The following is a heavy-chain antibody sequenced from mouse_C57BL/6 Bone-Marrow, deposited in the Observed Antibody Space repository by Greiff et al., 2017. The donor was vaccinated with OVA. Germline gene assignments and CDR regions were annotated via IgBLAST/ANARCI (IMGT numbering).Heavy chain of an antibody. D-gene: IGHD2-1*01. J-gene: IGHJ2*01. V-gene: IGHV1-50*01. CDR1: GYTFTSYW. CDR2: IDPSDSYT. CDR3: ARDGNPYFDY. Sequence: VKLMESGAELVKPGASVKLSCKASGYTFTSYWMQWVKQRPGQGLEWIGEIDPSDSYTNYNQKFKGKATLTVDTSSSTAYMQLSSLTSEDSAVYYCARDGNPYFDYWGQGTTLTVSS.